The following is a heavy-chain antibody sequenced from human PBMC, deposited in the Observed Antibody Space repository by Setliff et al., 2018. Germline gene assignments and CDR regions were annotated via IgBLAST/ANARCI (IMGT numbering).Heavy chain of an antibody. Sequence: GESLKVSCKASGYTFTGYYMHWVRQAPGQGLEWMGWINPNSGGTNYAQKFQGWVTMTRDTSISTAYMELSRLRSDDTAVYYCARSGPYYYDSRGAFDIWGQGTMVTV. CDR3: ARSGPYYYDSRGAFDI. D-gene: IGHD3-22*01. J-gene: IGHJ3*02. CDR1: GYTFTGYY. CDR2: INPNSGGT. V-gene: IGHV1-2*04.